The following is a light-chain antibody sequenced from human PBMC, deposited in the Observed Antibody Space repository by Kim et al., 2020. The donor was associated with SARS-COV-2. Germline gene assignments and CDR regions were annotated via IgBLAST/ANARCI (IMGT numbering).Light chain of an antibody. CDR1: QSVSSY. CDR3: QQRRSWPLT. V-gene: IGKV3-11*01. Sequence: LSPGERATRSCRASQSVSSYLAWYQQKPGQAPRLLIFDASNRATGIPARCSGSGSGTDFTLTISSLEPEDFAVYYCQQRRSWPLTFGGGTKVDIK. CDR2: DAS. J-gene: IGKJ4*01.